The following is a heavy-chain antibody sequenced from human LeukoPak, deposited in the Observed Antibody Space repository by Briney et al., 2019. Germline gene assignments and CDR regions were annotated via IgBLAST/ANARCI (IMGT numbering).Heavy chain of an antibody. CDR1: GYTFTSYG. D-gene: IGHD3-9*01. J-gene: IGHJ5*02. CDR2: ISAYNGNT. V-gene: IGHV1-18*01. CDR3: ARASRPSYDILTGYWFDP. Sequence: ALVKVSCKASGYTFTSYGISWVRQAPGQGLEWMGWISAYNGNTNYAQKLQGRVTMTTDTSTSTAYMELRSLRSDDTAVYYCARASRPSYDILTGYWFDPWGQGTLVTVSS.